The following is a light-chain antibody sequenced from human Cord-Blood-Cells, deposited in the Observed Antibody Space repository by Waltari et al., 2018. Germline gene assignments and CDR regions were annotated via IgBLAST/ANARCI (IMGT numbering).Light chain of an antibody. V-gene: IGLV1-47*01. Sequence: QSVLTQPPSASGTPRQRVTIPCSGSSSNIGSNYVYWYQHLPGTAPKLLIYRNNQRPSGVPDRFSGSKSGTSASLAISGLRSEDEADYYCAAWDDSLSGLWVFGGGTKLTVL. J-gene: IGLJ3*02. CDR2: RNN. CDR3: AAWDDSLSGLWV. CDR1: SSNIGSNY.